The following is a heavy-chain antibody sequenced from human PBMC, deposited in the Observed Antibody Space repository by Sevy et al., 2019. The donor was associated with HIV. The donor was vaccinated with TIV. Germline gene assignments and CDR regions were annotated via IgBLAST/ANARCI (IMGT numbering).Heavy chain of an antibody. CDR2: IYYSGST. Sequence: SETLSLTCTVSGGSISSYYWSWIRQPPGKGLEWIGYIYYSGSTNYNPPLKSRVTISVDTSKNQFSLKLSSVTAADTAVYYCARELYYYDSSGYYPRRGYYFDYWGQGTLVTVSS. D-gene: IGHD3-22*01. V-gene: IGHV4-59*01. CDR1: GGSISSYY. J-gene: IGHJ4*02. CDR3: ARELYYYDSSGYYPRRGYYFDY.